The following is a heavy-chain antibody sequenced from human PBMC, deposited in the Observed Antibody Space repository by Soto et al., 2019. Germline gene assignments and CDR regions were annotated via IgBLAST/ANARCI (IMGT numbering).Heavy chain of an antibody. CDR1: GFTFTSYW. V-gene: IGHV5-51*01. J-gene: IGHJ4*02. D-gene: IGHD2-2*01. CDR3: AKHEGDCSTTSCSNLDY. Sequence: PGESLKISCKGSGFTFTSYWIAWVRQMPGKGLEWMGIIYPGDSDSSYSPSFQGQVTISADKSINAAYLHWSSLKASDTAIYYCAKHEGDCSTTSCSNLDYWGQGTLVTVSS. CDR2: IYPGDSDS.